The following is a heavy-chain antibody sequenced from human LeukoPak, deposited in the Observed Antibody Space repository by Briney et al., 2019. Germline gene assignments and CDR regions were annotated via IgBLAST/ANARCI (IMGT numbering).Heavy chain of an antibody. Sequence: PETLFLTSAVYGGSFSGYYWSWIRHPLGKRLEWIGEINHSGSTNYNPSLKSRVTISVDASKNQFSLKLSSVTAADTAVYYWARKVPAARNWFDPWGQGTLVTVSS. CDR2: INHSGST. J-gene: IGHJ5*02. CDR3: ARKVPAARNWFDP. D-gene: IGHD2-2*01. CDR1: GGSFSGYY. V-gene: IGHV4-34*01.